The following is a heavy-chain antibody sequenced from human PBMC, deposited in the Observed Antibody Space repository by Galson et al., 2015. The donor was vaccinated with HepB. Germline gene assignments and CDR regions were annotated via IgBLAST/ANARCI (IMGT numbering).Heavy chain of an antibody. D-gene: IGHD5-12*01. J-gene: IGHJ4*02. CDR2: IWHDGGKK. CDR3: ARSLWIGIYF. CDR1: GFTFKNFG. V-gene: IGHV3-33*08. Sequence: SLRLSCAASGFTFKNFGMHWVRQAPGKGLEWVAVIWHDGGKKYYGDSVKGRFTVSRDTHENTLSLQMNSLRVEDTASYFCARSLWIGIYFWGQGSLVIHSS.